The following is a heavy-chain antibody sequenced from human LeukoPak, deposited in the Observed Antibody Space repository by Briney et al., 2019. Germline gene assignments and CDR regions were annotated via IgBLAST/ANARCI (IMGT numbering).Heavy chain of an antibody. CDR1: DYSISNTYY. V-gene: IGHV4-38-2*02. CDR3: ATSPGYSSSFNWFDP. J-gene: IGHJ5*02. Sequence: SETLSLTCTVSDYSISNTYYWGWIRQPPGKGLEWIGNIHHSGITNYNPSLKSRVTISVDTSKNQFSLKLSSVTAADTAVYYCATSPGYSSSFNWFDPWGQGTLVTVSS. CDR2: IHHSGIT. D-gene: IGHD6-13*01.